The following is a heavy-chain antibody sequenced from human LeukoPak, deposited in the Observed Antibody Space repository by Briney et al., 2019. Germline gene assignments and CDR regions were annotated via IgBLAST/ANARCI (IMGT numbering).Heavy chain of an antibody. V-gene: IGHV3-21*01. D-gene: IGHD6-19*01. CDR1: GFTLSSYS. CDR3: ARNPRAGHYFEY. Sequence: PGGSLRLSCAASGFTLSSYSMNWVRQAPGKGLEWVASISSSSRDYIYYADSVKGRFTVSRDNAKNSVYLQMNSLRAEDTAVYYCARNPRAGHYFEYWGLGTLVTVSS. J-gene: IGHJ4*02. CDR2: ISSSSRDYI.